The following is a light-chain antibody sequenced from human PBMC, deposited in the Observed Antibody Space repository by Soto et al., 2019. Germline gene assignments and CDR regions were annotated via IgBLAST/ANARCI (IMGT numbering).Light chain of an antibody. CDR1: QSISHY. CDR2: DAS. V-gene: IGKV3-11*01. CDR3: QQRSNWIT. Sequence: EIVLTQSPGTLSLTPGERATLSCRANQSISHYLAWYQQKPGQAPRLLIYDASNRATGIPARFSGSGSGTDFTLTISSLEPEDFAVYYCQQRSNWITFGQGTRLE. J-gene: IGKJ5*01.